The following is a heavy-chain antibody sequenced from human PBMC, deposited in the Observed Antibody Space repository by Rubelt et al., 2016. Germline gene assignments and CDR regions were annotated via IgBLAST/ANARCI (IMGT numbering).Heavy chain of an antibody. J-gene: IGHJ6*03. Sequence: VQLQQWGAGLLKPSETLSLTCAVYGGSFSGYYWSWIRQPPGKGLEWIGEINHSGNTNYNPSLKSRVTITVDTSKTQFSLVRGSVTAADTAVSDGAGGLAAGCHMDVWGKGTTVTVSS. CDR3: AGGLAAGCHMDV. CDR1: GGSFSGYY. V-gene: IGHV4-34*01. D-gene: IGHD2-8*01. CDR2: INHSGNT.